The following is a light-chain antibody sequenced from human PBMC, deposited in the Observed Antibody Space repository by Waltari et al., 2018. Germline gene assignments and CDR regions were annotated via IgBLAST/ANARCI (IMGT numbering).Light chain of an antibody. V-gene: IGKV3-20*01. CDR1: QSVSSTN. CDR3: HQYGTSPFT. Sequence: VVLTQSPDTLSLSPGESAALSCRASQSVSSTNLAWYQQKPGQAPSLLIYGASFRATGVPDRSSGSGSGTDFTLTISRLEAEDFALYYCHQYGTSPFTFGRGTKLQIK. J-gene: IGKJ2*01. CDR2: GAS.